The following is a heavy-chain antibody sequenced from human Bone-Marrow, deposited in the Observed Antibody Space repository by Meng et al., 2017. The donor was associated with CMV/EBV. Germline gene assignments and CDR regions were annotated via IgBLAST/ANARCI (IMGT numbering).Heavy chain of an antibody. V-gene: IGHV3-43*01. J-gene: IGHJ6*01. D-gene: IGHD2-2*01. CDR2: ISWDGGST. CDR3: AKDIGCSSTSCYHGMDV. Sequence: GGPLRLSCAASGFTFDDYTMHWVRQAPGKGLEWVSLISWDGGSTYYADSVKGRLTISRDNSKNSLYLQMNSLRTEDTALYYCAKDIGCSSTSCYHGMDVWGQGTTVTVSS. CDR1: GFTFDDYT.